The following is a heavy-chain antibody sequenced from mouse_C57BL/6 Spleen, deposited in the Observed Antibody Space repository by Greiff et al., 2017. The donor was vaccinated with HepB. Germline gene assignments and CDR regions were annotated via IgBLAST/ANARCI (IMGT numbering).Heavy chain of an antibody. CDR3: ARPVVAYYFDY. V-gene: IGHV1-69*01. CDR1: GYTFTSYW. CDR2: IDPSDSYT. D-gene: IGHD1-1*01. Sequence: VQLQQPGAELVMPGASVKLSCKASGYTFTSYWMHWVKQRPGQGLEWIGEIDPSDSYTNFNQKFKGKSTLTVDKSSSTAYMQLSSLTSEDSAVYYCARPVVAYYFDYWGQGTTLTVSS. J-gene: IGHJ2*01.